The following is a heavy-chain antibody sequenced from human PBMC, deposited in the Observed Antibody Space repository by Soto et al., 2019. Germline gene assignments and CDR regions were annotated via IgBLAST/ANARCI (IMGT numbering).Heavy chain of an antibody. CDR3: ASGVIVPTTLVH. J-gene: IGHJ4*01. CDR2: IYFSGDA. V-gene: IGHV4-31*03. Sequence: SETLSLTCTVSGGSVISDRYYWSLIRQRPGKGLEWIGYIYFSGDAYYNPSLKSRVAISVDTSKNQFSLKLNSVTAADTAVYYCASGVIVPTTLVHWGQRALVTVSS. CDR1: GGSVISDRYY. D-gene: IGHD5-12*01.